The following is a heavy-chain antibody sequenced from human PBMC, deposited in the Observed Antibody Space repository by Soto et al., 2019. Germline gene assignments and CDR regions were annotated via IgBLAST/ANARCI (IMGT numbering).Heavy chain of an antibody. J-gene: IGHJ6*02. CDR2: INPNSGGT. V-gene: IGHV1-2*04. D-gene: IGHD5-12*01. Sequence: ASVKVSCKASGYTFTGYYMHWARQAPGQGLEWMGWINPNSGGTNYAQKFQGWVTMTRDTSISTAYMELSRLRSDDTAVYYCARGDIVATLFRYYGMDVWGQATTVTVSS. CDR1: GYTFTGYY. CDR3: ARGDIVATLFRYYGMDV.